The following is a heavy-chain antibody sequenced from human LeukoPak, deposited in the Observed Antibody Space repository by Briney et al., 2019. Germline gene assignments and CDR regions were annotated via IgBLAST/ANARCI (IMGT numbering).Heavy chain of an antibody. D-gene: IGHD6-19*01. CDR2: ISYDGSNK. J-gene: IGHJ4*02. CDR3: ARELIAVAAVGYFDY. Sequence: GGSLRLSCAASGFTFSSYAMSWVRQAPGKGLEWVAVISYDGSNKYYADSVKGRFTISRDNSKNTLYLQMNSLRAEDTAVYYCARELIAVAAVGYFDYWGQGTLVTVSS. CDR1: GFTFSSYA. V-gene: IGHV3-30-3*01.